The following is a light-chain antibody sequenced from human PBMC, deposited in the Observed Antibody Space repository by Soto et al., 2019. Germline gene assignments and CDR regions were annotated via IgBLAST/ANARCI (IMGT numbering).Light chain of an antibody. Sequence: EIVLTQSPGTLSLSPGERATLSCRASQSVSSIYLAWYQHKPGQAPRRLIYGASSRATGIPDRFSGSGSGTDFTLTISRMEPEDFAVYYCQQYGSSSWTFGRGTKVEIK. CDR3: QQYGSSSWT. J-gene: IGKJ1*01. CDR2: GAS. CDR1: QSVSSIY. V-gene: IGKV3-20*01.